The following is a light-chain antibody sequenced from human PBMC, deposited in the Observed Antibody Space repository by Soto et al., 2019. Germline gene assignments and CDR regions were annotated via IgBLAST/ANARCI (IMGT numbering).Light chain of an antibody. J-gene: IGLJ1*01. Sequence: QTVVTQEPSFSVSPGGTVTLTCGLSSGSVSTIYYTSWYQQTPGQAPRTLIYSTSTRSSGVPDRFSGSILGKKTALTITGAQADDESDYYCVLYMGSGISVFGTGTKLTVL. CDR1: SGSVSTIYY. V-gene: IGLV8-61*01. CDR3: VLYMGSGISV. CDR2: STS.